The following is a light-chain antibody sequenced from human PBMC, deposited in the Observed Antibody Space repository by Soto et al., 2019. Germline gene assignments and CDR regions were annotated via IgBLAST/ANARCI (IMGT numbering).Light chain of an antibody. CDR2: KAS. J-gene: IGKJ1*01. CDR1: QSISSW. CDR3: QQYNSYWT. Sequence: DIHMTQSPSTLSASVGDRVTITCRASQSISSWLAWYQQKPGKAPNLLIYKASSLESGVPSRFSGSGSGTEFTLTITSLQPDDFATYYCQQYNSYWTFGQGTTVEIK. V-gene: IGKV1-5*03.